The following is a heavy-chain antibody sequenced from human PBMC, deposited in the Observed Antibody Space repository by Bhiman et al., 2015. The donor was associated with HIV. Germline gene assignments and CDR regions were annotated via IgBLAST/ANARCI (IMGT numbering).Heavy chain of an antibody. J-gene: IGHJ4*02. Sequence: EVQLLESGGGLVQPGGSLRLSCAASGFTFDDYTIHWVRQVPGKGLEWVSLISWDGVSTSYADSVEGRFTISRDNRKNSLYLLMNSLRADDTALYYCAKGPLYRSSSYRPYYFDYWGQGTLVTVSS. CDR3: AKGPLYRSSSYRPYYFDY. CDR2: ISWDGVST. V-gene: IGHV3-43*01. CDR1: GFTFDDYT. D-gene: IGHD6-13*01.